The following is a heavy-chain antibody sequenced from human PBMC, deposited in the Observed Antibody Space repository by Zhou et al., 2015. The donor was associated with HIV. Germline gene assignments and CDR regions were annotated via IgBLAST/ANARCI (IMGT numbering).Heavy chain of an antibody. Sequence: QVQLVQSGSEVKKPGSSVKVSCKASGGTLSGSDISWVRQAPGQGLEWMGGITPLFDIEEYAEKFRGRLTITVDESTGAAYMELSSLTSEDTAIYFCARSSVNHDDAFDLWGQGTKVIVSS. V-gene: IGHV1-69*01. D-gene: IGHD1-14*01. J-gene: IGHJ3*01. CDR3: ARSSVNHDDAFDL. CDR1: GGTLSGSD. CDR2: ITPLFDIE.